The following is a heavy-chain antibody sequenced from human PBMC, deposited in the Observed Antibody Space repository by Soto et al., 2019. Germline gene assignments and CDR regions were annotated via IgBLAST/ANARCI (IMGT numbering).Heavy chain of an antibody. CDR1: GDSISSGGYR. CDR3: ARGGHTTKVDF. CDR2: MYNSGST. J-gene: IGHJ4*02. D-gene: IGHD4-17*01. Sequence: QVQLQESGPGLVKPSQTLSLTCTVSGDSISSGGYRWSWIRQHPGEGLEWIGFMYNSGSTSYNPSLKSRVPISVTTSTTRFPRTLRSVTPRNPAVYSCARGGHTTKVDFWGQGTLVTVSS. V-gene: IGHV4-31*03.